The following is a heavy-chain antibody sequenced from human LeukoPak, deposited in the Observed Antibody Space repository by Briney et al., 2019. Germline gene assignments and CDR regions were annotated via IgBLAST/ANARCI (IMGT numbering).Heavy chain of an antibody. Sequence: ASAKVSCKASGYTFSTYGISWVRQAPGQGLEWMGWISAYNGNTYYAQKLQGRVTMTTDTSTNTAYMELRGLRSDDTAVYYCARDLSTRYSDTSGYSPSDYWGQGSLVTVSP. CDR2: ISAYNGNT. D-gene: IGHD3-22*01. CDR3: ARDLSTRYSDTSGYSPSDY. J-gene: IGHJ4*02. CDR1: GYTFSTYG. V-gene: IGHV1-18*01.